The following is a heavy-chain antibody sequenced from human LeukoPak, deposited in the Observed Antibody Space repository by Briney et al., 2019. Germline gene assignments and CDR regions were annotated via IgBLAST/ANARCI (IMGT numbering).Heavy chain of an antibody. Sequence: GASVKVSCKASGYTFTGYYMHWVRQAPGQGLEWMGWINLNSGGTNYTKKFQGRVTMTRDTSISTAYMELSRLRSDDTAVYYCARRGGYCSSTSCYMGREYYYYYMDVWGKGTTVTVSS. CDR3: ARRGGYCSSTSCYMGREYYYYYMDV. D-gene: IGHD2-2*02. CDR2: INLNSGGT. CDR1: GYTFTGYY. V-gene: IGHV1-2*02. J-gene: IGHJ6*03.